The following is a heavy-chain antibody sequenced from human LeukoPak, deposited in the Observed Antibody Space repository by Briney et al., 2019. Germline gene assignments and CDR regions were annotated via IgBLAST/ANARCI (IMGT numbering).Heavy chain of an antibody. CDR3: ARDYNFDY. CDR1: GFTLSSYW. CDR2: IKQDESEK. V-gene: IGHV3-7*01. Sequence: PGGSLRLSCAAPGFTLSSYWMSWVRQAPGKGLEWVANIKQDESEKYYVDSVEGRFTISRDNAKNSLYLQMNSLRAEDTAVYYCARDYNFDYWGQGTLVTVSS. J-gene: IGHJ4*02.